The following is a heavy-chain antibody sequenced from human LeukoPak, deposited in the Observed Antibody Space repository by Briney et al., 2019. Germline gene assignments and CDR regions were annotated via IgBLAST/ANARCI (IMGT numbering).Heavy chain of an antibody. Sequence: PGGSLRLSCAASGFTVSSNYMSWVRPAPGKGLEWVSSIYSGGSTYYTDSVKGRFTISRDNSKTTLYLQMNSLRAEDTAVYYCARDLAGYNSFDYWGQGTLVTVSS. CDR3: ARDLAGYNSFDY. CDR2: IYSGGST. CDR1: GFTVSSNY. J-gene: IGHJ4*02. D-gene: IGHD5-24*01. V-gene: IGHV3-66*01.